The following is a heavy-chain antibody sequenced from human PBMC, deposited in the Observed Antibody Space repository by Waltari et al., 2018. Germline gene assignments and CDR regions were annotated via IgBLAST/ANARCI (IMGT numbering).Heavy chain of an antibody. Sequence: QVQLVQSGAEVKKPGSSVKVPCKASGGTFSSYTISWVRQAPGQGLEWMGRIIPILGIANYAQKFQGRVTITADKSTSTAYMELSSLRSEDTAVYYCARELHQGLYSSSWSDYWGQGTLVTVSS. D-gene: IGHD6-13*01. CDR2: IIPILGIA. CDR1: GGTFSSYT. V-gene: IGHV1-69*08. J-gene: IGHJ4*02. CDR3: ARELHQGLYSSSWSDY.